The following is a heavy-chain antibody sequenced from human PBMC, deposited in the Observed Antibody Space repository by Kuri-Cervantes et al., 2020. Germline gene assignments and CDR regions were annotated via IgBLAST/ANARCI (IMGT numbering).Heavy chain of an antibody. V-gene: IGHV3-21*01. D-gene: IGHD3-3*01. CDR1: GSTFSSYS. CDR2: ISSSSSYI. J-gene: IGHJ4*02. Sequence: GGSLRLSCAASGSTFSSYSMNWVRQAPGKGLEWVSSISSSSSYIYYADSVKGRFTISRDNAKNSLYLQMNSLRGEDTAVYYCARGGGTIGDYFDYWGQGTLVTVSS. CDR3: ARGGGTIGDYFDY.